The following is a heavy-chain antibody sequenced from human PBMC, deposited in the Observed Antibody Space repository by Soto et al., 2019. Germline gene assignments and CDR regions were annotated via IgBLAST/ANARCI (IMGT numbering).Heavy chain of an antibody. CDR1: GFTFSNSW. V-gene: IGHV3-7*03. J-gene: IGHJ6*02. CDR2: IKEDGSEK. CDR3: TRKRFGMDV. Sequence: PLGGSLRLSCAASGFTFSNSWMSWVRQAPGKGLEWVANIKEDGSEKDYVDPVKGRFTITRDNAKNSLYLQMNNLRAEDTAVYFCTRKRFGMDVWGQGTTVTVSS.